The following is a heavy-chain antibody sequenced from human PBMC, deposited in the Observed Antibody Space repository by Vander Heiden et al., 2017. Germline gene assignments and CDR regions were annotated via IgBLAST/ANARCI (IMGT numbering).Heavy chain of an antibody. CDR1: GFTFDDYA. D-gene: IGHD6-19*01. V-gene: IGHV3-9*01. J-gene: IGHJ6*02. CDR2: ISWNSGSI. CDR3: AKDIARGPGWHYYYGMDV. Sequence: EVQLVESGGGLVQPGRSLRLSCAASGFTFDDYAMHWVRQAPGKGLEWVSGISWNSGSIGYADSVKGRFTISRDNAKNSLYLQMNSLRAEDTALYYCAKDIARGPGWHYYYGMDVWGQGTTVTVSS.